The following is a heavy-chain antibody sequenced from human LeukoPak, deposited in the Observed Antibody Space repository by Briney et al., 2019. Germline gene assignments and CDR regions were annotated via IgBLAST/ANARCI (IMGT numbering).Heavy chain of an antibody. J-gene: IGHJ4*02. CDR2: INPSGGST. Sequence: AASVKVSCKASGYTFTSYYMHWVRQAPGQGLEWMGIINPSGGSTSYAQKFQGRVTMTRDTSTSTAYMELRSLRSDDTAVYYCARGRPPPRSYYYDSSGSVVDYWGQGTLVTVSS. D-gene: IGHD3-22*01. CDR1: GYTFTSYY. CDR3: ARGRPPPRSYYYDSSGSVVDY. V-gene: IGHV1-46*01.